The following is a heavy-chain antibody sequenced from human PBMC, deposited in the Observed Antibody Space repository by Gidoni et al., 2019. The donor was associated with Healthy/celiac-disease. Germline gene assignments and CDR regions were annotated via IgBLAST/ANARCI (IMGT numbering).Heavy chain of an antibody. Sequence: EVQLLESGGGLVQPGGSLRLSCAASGFPFSSYAMSWVRQAPGRGLAWVSAISGSGGSTYYAASVKGRFTISRDNSKNTLYLQMNSLSAEDTAVYYCAKDGRSGYWGQGTLVTVSS. CDR3: AKDGRSGY. CDR1: GFPFSSYA. J-gene: IGHJ4*02. V-gene: IGHV3-23*01. D-gene: IGHD3-10*01. CDR2: ISGSGGST.